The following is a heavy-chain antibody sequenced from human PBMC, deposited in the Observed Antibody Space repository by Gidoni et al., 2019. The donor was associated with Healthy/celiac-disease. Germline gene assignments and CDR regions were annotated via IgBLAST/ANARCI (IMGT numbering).Heavy chain of an antibody. CDR1: GFTFSSYA. J-gene: IGHJ4*02. CDR2: SSGSGGST. V-gene: IGHV3-23*01. CDR3: AKSIVVVVAAIPDY. D-gene: IGHD2-15*01. Sequence: EVQLLESGGGLVQPGGSLRLSCADSGFTFSSYAMSWVRQAPGKGLEWVSASSGSGGSTYYADSVKGRFTISRDNSKNTLYLQMNSLRAEDTAVYYCAKSIVVVVAAIPDYWGQGTLVTVSS.